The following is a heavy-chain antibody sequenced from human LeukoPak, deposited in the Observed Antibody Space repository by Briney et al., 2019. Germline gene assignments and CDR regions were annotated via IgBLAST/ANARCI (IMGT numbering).Heavy chain of an antibody. Sequence: GGSLRLSCAASGFTFSSYGMHWVRQAPGKGPEWVAVISYDGSNKYYADSVKGRFTISRDNSKNTLYLQMNSLRAEDTAVYYCAKDITGTTGFWGQGTLVTVSS. J-gene: IGHJ4*02. CDR2: ISYDGSNK. V-gene: IGHV3-30*18. CDR1: GFTFSSYG. CDR3: AKDITGTTGF. D-gene: IGHD1-7*01.